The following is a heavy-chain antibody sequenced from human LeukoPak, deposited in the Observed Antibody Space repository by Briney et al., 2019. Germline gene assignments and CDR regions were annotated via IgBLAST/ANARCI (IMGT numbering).Heavy chain of an antibody. J-gene: IGHJ4*02. V-gene: IGHV3-48*04. Sequence: PGGSLRLSCAASGFTFSSYSMNWVRQAPGKGLEWVSYISSSSTIYYADSVKGRFTISRDNAKNSLYLQMNSLRAEDTAVYYCARDITRGGIDYWGQGTLVTVSS. CDR2: ISSSSTI. CDR3: ARDITRGGIDY. D-gene: IGHD3-16*01. CDR1: GFTFSSYS.